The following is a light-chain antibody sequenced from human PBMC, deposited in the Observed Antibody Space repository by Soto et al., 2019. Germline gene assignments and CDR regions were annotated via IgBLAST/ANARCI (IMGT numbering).Light chain of an antibody. CDR1: SSDVGGYNY. CDR2: GVN. V-gene: IGLV2-8*01. CDR3: SSYAGSNILYV. Sequence: QSALTQPPSASGSPGQSVTISCTGTSSDVGGYNYVSWYQQHPGKAPQLVIYGVNKRASGVPDRFSGSKSGNTASLTVSGPQAEDEADYYCSSYAGSNILYVFGAGTKLTV. J-gene: IGLJ1*01.